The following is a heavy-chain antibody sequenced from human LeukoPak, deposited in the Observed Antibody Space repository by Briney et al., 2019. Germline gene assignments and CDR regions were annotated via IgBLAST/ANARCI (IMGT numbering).Heavy chain of an antibody. CDR3: ARTRFLERLYFDY. Sequence: PSETLSLTCTVSGGSISSYYWSWIRQPPGKGLEWIGYIYYSGSTNYNPSLKSRVTISVDTSKNQFSLKLSSVTAADTAVYYCARTRFLERLYFDYWGQGTLVTVSS. J-gene: IGHJ4*02. CDR1: GGSISSYY. CDR2: IYYSGST. V-gene: IGHV4-59*01. D-gene: IGHD3-3*01.